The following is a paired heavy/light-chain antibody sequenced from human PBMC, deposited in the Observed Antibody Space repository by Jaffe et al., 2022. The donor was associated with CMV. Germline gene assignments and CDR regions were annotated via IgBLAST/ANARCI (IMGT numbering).Light chain of an antibody. Sequence: QSVLTQPPSVSGAPGQRVTISCTGSSSNIGANFDVHWYQHLPGTAPKVLIYDYNIRPSGVPDRFSGSKSGTSASLAITGLQAEDEADYYCQSYDSSLSGHVFGTGTKVIVL. CDR2: DYN. J-gene: IGLJ1*01. CDR1: SSNIGANFD. CDR3: QSYDSSLSGHV. V-gene: IGLV1-40*01.
Heavy chain of an antibody. J-gene: IGHJ5*02. D-gene: IGHD5-12*01. CDR2: IWYDGSNK. Sequence: QVHLVESGGGVVQPGRSLRLSCAASGFTFSSHGMHWVRQAPGKGLEWVAFIWYDGSNKHYADSVKGRFTISRDNSKSTLSLQMNSLRAEDTAVYYCARELGVSTRGYLDTWGRGTLVTVSS. CDR1: GFTFSSHG. CDR3: ARELGVSTRGYLDT. V-gene: IGHV3-33*01.